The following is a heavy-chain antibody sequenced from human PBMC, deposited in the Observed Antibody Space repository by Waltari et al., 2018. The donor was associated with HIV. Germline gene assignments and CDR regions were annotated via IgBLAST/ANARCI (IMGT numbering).Heavy chain of an antibody. D-gene: IGHD2-2*01. CDR3: ARANIVVVPAARGSYFDY. CDR2: INHSGST. J-gene: IGHJ4*02. V-gene: IGHV4-34*01. CDR1: GGSFSGYY. Sequence: QVQLQQWGAGLLKPSETLSLTCAVYGGSFSGYYWSWIRQPPGKGLEWLGEINHSGSTNYNPSLKSRVTISVDTSKNQFSLKLSSVTAADTAVYYCARANIVVVPAARGSYFDYWGQGTLVTVSS.